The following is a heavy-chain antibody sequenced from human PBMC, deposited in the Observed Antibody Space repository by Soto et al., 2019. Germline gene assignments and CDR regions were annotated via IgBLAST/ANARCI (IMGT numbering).Heavy chain of an antibody. V-gene: IGHV1-8*01. CDR3: ARGNPFNYAGFDV. Sequence: DLEQSGAEVKRPGASVKVSCKASGYTFSDFDINWLRQASGQGPEWMGWMNAKSGDTFFAQRLQGKFNMTWDTSLSTAYMEVGSLTSDDTAMYYCARGNPFNYAGFDVWGQGTTVAVSS. CDR1: GYTFSDFD. CDR2: MNAKSGDT. D-gene: IGHD3-16*01. J-gene: IGHJ6*02.